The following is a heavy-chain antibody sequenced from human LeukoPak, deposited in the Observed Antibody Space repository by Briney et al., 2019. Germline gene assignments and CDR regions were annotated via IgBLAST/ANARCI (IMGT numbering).Heavy chain of an antibody. CDR2: INPGGSSI. Sequence: PGESLKISCAASGFTFSSYWMHWVRQVPGKGLVWVARINPGGSSITYADSVKGRFTISRDNAKNTLYLQMDSLRAEDTGVYYCARSNQADDYWGQGTLVTVSS. D-gene: IGHD1-14*01. CDR3: ARSNQADDY. CDR1: GFTFSSYW. J-gene: IGHJ4*02. V-gene: IGHV3-74*01.